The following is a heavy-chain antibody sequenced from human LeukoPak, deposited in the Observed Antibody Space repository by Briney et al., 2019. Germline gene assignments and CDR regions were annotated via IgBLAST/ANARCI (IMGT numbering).Heavy chain of an antibody. V-gene: IGHV1-2*02. CDR3: ARDVVKAAADTAADS. CDR2: MNPNNGGI. D-gene: IGHD6-13*01. Sequence: ASVKVSCKASGYTFIDYYIHWMRQAPGQGLEWMGWMNPNNGGINYEQKFRGRVTMTRDTSTATAYMELSRLSSDDTAIYYCARDVVKAAADTAADSWGQGTLVTVSS. CDR1: GYTFIDYY. J-gene: IGHJ5*01.